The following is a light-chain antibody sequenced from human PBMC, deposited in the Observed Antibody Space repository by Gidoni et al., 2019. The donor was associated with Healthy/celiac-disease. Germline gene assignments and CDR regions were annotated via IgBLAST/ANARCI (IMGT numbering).Light chain of an antibody. CDR3: QQYNSYPAWT. CDR2: AAS. V-gene: IGKV1-16*02. J-gene: IGKJ1*01. Sequence: IQMTQSPSSLSASVGDRVTITSRASQDISNYLAWCQQKPGKAPKSLIYAASSLQSGVPSKFSSGGAGTDDTLTISSRQPEDFATYYCQQYNSYPAWTFGQGTKVEIK. CDR1: QDISNY.